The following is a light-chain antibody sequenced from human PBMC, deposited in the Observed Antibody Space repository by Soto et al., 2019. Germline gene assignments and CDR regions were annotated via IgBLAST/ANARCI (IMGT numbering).Light chain of an antibody. CDR3: QEYKNCPLT. CDR2: GAS. Sequence: EIVMTQSPATLSVSPGESATLSCRASQSVSSNLAWYQQKPGQTPRLLIHGASTRATRIPGRFSGSGSGTEFTLTISSLQSEDFAVYYCQEYKNCPLTFGGGTKVEIK. V-gene: IGKV3D-15*01. J-gene: IGKJ4*01. CDR1: QSVSSN.